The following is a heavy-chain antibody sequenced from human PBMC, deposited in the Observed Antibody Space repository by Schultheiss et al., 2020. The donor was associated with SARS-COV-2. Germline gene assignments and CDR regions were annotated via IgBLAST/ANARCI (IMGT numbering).Heavy chain of an antibody. Sequence: GGSLRLSCAASGFTFSRYGMHWVRQAPGKGLEWVALISFDGSTKYFGDSVKGRFSVSRDNSKNTLYLQMNSLTPEDTAVYYCANGAVAGDDAFDIWGQGTMVTVSS. J-gene: IGHJ3*02. V-gene: IGHV3-30*18. CDR3: ANGAVAGDDAFDI. CDR1: GFTFSRYG. D-gene: IGHD6-19*01. CDR2: ISFDGSTK.